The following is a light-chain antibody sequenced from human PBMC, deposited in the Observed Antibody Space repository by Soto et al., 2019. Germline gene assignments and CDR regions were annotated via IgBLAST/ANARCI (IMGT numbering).Light chain of an antibody. J-gene: IGLJ2*01. V-gene: IGLV1-40*01. Sequence: QPVLTQPPSVSGAPGQRVTISCTGSSSNIGAGYDVHWYQQLPGTAPKLLIYGNSNRPSGVPDRFSGSKSGTSASLAITGLQAEDEADYYCQSYHSSLSLVFGGGTKVTVL. CDR3: QSYHSSLSLV. CDR1: SSNIGAGYD. CDR2: GNS.